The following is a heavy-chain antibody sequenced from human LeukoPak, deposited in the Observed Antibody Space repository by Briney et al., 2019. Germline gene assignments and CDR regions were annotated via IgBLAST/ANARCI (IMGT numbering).Heavy chain of an antibody. V-gene: IGHV1-8*01. D-gene: IGHD6-19*01. CDR3: ARVAVAGLSWGFCYYYYGMDV. Sequence: ASVKASCKASGYTFTSYDVNWVRQATGQGLEWMGWMNPNSGNTGYAQKFQGRVTMTRNTSISTAYMELSSLRSEDTAVYYCARVAVAGLSWGFCYYYYGMDVWGQGTTVTVSS. J-gene: IGHJ6*02. CDR2: MNPNSGNT. CDR1: GYTFTSYD.